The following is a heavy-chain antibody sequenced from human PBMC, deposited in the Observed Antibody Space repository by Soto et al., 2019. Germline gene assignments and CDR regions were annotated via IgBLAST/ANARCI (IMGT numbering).Heavy chain of an antibody. Sequence: QVQLVESGGGLVKPGGSLRLSCAASGFTFSDYYMSWIRQAPGKGLEWVSYINSSSSYTNYADSVKGRFTISRDNAKNYLYMKINSLGAADTALYYCEMQIAAVGGRRYVDLWGGGTLVTVSS. CDR2: INSSSSYT. CDR3: EMQIAAVGGRRYVDL. CDR1: GFTFSDYY. J-gene: IGHJ2*01. V-gene: IGHV3-11*05. D-gene: IGHD6-13*01.